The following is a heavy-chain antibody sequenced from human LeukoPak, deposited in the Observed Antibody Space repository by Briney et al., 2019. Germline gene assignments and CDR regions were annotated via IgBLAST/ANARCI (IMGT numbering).Heavy chain of an antibody. J-gene: IGHJ6*02. CDR2: ISAYNGNT. Sequence: ASVRVSSTAARYTFTIYSICCVRQAPGQGREWMGWISAYNGNTNYVQKLQGRVTMTTDTSTRTAYMELRSLRSDDTAVYYCARDRIAAAGFSRYGMDVSGQGTTVTVSS. V-gene: IGHV1-18*01. CDR1: RYTFTIYS. CDR3: ARDRIAAAGFSRYGMDV. D-gene: IGHD6-13*01.